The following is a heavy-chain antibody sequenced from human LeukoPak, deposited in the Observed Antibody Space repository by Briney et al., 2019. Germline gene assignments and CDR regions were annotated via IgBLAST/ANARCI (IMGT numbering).Heavy chain of an antibody. J-gene: IGHJ4*02. CDR1: GFTFDDYG. CDR2: ISWNSGSI. Sequence: GGSLRLSCAASGFTFDDYGMHWVRQAPGKGLEWVSGISWNSGSIGYAESVKGRFTISRDNAKNSLYLQMNSLRAEDTALYYCAKDIKGEYYFDYWGQGTLVTVSS. V-gene: IGHV3-9*01. D-gene: IGHD3-10*01. CDR3: AKDIKGEYYFDY.